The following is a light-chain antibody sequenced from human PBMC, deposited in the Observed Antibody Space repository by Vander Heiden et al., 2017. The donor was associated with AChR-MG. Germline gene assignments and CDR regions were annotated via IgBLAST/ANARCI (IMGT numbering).Light chain of an antibody. CDR1: QSVSIN. Sequence: EIVMTQSPATLSVSPGERATLSCRASQSVSINLAWYQQKPGQAPRLLIYGASTRATGIPARFSGSGSGTEFTLTISSLQSEDFAVYYCQQCNNWPAWTFGQGTKVEIK. CDR3: QQCNNWPAWT. J-gene: IGKJ1*01. V-gene: IGKV3-15*01. CDR2: GAS.